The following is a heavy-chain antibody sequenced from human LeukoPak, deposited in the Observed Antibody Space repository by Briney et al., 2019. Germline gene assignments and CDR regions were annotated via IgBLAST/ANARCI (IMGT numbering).Heavy chain of an antibody. CDR3: ARDEENAYYFYGMDV. D-gene: IGHD2/OR15-2a*01. V-gene: IGHV1-18*01. Sequence: GASVKVSCTASGYTFTAYGISWVRQAPGQGLEWMGWISAYKGDTNYAQKFQDRVTITTDTSTSTAYLDLRSLRSDDTAVYYCARDEENAYYFYGMDVWGQGTTVTVSS. J-gene: IGHJ6*02. CDR2: ISAYKGDT. CDR1: GYTFTAYG.